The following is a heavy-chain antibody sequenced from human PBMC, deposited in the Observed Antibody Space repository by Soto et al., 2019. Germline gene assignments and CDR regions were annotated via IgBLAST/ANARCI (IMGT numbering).Heavy chain of an antibody. Sequence: QAQLVQSGAEVKEPGASVKVSCKASGYTFSSYDISWVRQAPGQGLEWMGWINNYNGHTNYAQSLQRRVTMITDTSTSTAYMELSSMRADDAAVYYCARDRGWNGPWGQGTLVTVSS. CDR3: ARDRGWNGP. D-gene: IGHD1-1*01. CDR2: INNYNGHT. CDR1: GYTFSSYD. J-gene: IGHJ5*02. V-gene: IGHV1-18*01.